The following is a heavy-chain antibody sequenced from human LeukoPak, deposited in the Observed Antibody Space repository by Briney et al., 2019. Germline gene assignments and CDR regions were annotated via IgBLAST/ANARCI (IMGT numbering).Heavy chain of an antibody. CDR3: ARVGIQLWLGPTFDY. D-gene: IGHD5-18*01. CDR2: ISAYNGNT. V-gene: IGHV1-18*04. J-gene: IGHJ4*02. CDR1: GYTFISYG. Sequence: ASVKVSCKASGYTFISYGISWVRQAPGQGLEWMGWISAYNGNTNYAQKLQGSVTMTTDTSTSTAYMELRSLRSDDTAVYYCARVGIQLWLGPTFDYWGQGTLVTVSS.